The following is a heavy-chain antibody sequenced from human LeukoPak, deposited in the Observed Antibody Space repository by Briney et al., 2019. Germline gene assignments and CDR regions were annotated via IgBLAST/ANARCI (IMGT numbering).Heavy chain of an antibody. CDR3: AKAGGPTWNAFDI. CDR1: RFTFSSYS. CDR2: ISCNSNYI. J-gene: IGHJ3*02. V-gene: IGHV3-21*01. D-gene: IGHD3-10*01. Sequence: GGSLRLSCAASRFTFSSYSMNWVRQAPGTGLEWVSSISCNSNYIYYADSVKGRFTISRDNAKNSLYLQMNSLRAEDTAVYYCAKAGGPTWNAFDIWGQGTMVTVSS.